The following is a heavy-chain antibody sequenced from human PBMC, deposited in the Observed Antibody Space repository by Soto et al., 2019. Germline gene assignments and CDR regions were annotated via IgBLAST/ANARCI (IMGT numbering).Heavy chain of an antibody. D-gene: IGHD6-13*01. Sequence: GGSLRLSCAASGFTFDDYAMHWVRQAPGKGLEWVSGISWNSGSIGYADSVKGRFTISRDNAKNSLYLQMNSLRAEDTALYYCAKAEQVNWFDPWGQGTLVTVSS. CDR3: AKAEQVNWFDP. CDR1: GFTFDDYA. J-gene: IGHJ5*02. CDR2: ISWNSGSI. V-gene: IGHV3-9*01.